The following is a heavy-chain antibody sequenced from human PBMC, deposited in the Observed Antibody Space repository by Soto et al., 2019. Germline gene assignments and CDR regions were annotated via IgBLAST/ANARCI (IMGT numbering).Heavy chain of an antibody. CDR3: ARDLGRGWNYGAFDI. V-gene: IGHV1-18*01. Sequence: ASVKVSCKASGYTFTSYGISWVRQAPGQGLEWMGWISAYNGNTNYAQKLQGRVTMTTDTSTSTAYMELRSLRSDDTAVYYCARDLGRGWNYGAFDIWGQGTMVTVSS. J-gene: IGHJ3*02. CDR2: ISAYNGNT. CDR1: GYTFTSYG. D-gene: IGHD1-7*01.